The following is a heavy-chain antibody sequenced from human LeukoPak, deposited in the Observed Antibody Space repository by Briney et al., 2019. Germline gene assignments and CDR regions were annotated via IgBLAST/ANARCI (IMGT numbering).Heavy chain of an antibody. V-gene: IGHV4-34*01. CDR2: INHSGST. CDR3: ARTTAVAGTVDY. J-gene: IGHJ4*02. CDR1: GGSISSYY. Sequence: PSETLSLTCTVSGGSISSYYWSWIRQPPGKGLEWIGEINHSGSTNYNPSLKSRVTISVDTSKNQFSLKLSSVTAADTAVYYCARTTAVAGTVDYWGQGTLVTVSS. D-gene: IGHD6-19*01.